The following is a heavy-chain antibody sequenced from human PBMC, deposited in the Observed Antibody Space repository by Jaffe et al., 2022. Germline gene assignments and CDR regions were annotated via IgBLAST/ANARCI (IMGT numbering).Heavy chain of an antibody. CDR2: IIPIFGTA. D-gene: IGHD5-12*01. J-gene: IGHJ4*02. V-gene: IGHV1-69*01. Sequence: QVQLVQSGAEVKKPGSSVKVSCKASGGTFSSYAISWVRQAPGQGLEWMGGIIPIFGTANYAQKFQGRVTITADESTSTAYMELSSLRSEDTAVYYCAREQIGREYSGYDRHLIWGQGTLVTVSS. CDR3: AREQIGREYSGYDRHLI. CDR1: GGTFSSYA.